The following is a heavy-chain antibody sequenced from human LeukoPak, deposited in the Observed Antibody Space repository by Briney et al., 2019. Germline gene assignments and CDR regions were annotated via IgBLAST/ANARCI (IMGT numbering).Heavy chain of an antibody. D-gene: IGHD1-26*01. CDR2: IYYSGST. Sequence: SETLSLTCTVSGGSISSGDYYCSWIRQPPGKGLEWIGYIYYSGSTYYNPSLKSRVTISVDTSKNQFSLKLSSVTAADTAVYYCARDRVVGANPSMDVWGTGTTVTVSS. CDR3: ARDRVVGANPSMDV. J-gene: IGHJ6*03. CDR1: GGSISSGDYY. V-gene: IGHV4-30-4*08.